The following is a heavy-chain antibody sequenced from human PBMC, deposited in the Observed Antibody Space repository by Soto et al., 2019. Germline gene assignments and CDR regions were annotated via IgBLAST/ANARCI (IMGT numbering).Heavy chain of an antibody. CDR1: GGSFSGYY. CDR3: ARVGYYDSSGYYYFDY. CDR2: IYHSGST. V-gene: IGHV4-34*01. Sequence: SETLSLTCAVYGGSFSGYYWSWIRQPPGKGLEWIGYIYHSGSTNYNPSLKSRVTISVDTSKNQFSLKLTSVTAADTAVYYCARVGYYDSSGYYYFDYWGQGTLVTVSS. J-gene: IGHJ4*02. D-gene: IGHD3-22*01.